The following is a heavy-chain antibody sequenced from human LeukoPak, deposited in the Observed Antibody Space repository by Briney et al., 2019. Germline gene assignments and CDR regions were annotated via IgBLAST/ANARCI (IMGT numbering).Heavy chain of an antibody. CDR1: GFTFSSYG. Sequence: HSGGSLRLSCAASGFTFSSYGMHWVRQAPGKGLEWVAFIRYDGSNKYYADSVKGRFTISRHNSKNTLYLQMNSLRAEDTAVYYCAKDTAFYYDSSGSIDIWGQGTMVTVSS. J-gene: IGHJ3*02. CDR3: AKDTAFYYDSSGSIDI. CDR2: IRYDGSNK. D-gene: IGHD3-22*01. V-gene: IGHV3-30*02.